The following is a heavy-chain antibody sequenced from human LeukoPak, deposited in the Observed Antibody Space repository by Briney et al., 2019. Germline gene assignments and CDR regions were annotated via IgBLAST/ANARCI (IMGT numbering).Heavy chain of an antibody. J-gene: IGHJ4*01. D-gene: IGHD6-19*01. CDR3: ARGRSSGGSFDY. V-gene: IGHV3-74*01. CDR2: INSDGSST. CDR1: GFTFSSYW. Sequence: GGSLRLPCAASGFTFSSYWMHWVSQAPGKGLVWVSRINSDGSSTSYADSVKGRFTISRDNAKNTLYLQMNSLRAEDTAVYYCARGRSSGGSFDYWGHGALGSVSS.